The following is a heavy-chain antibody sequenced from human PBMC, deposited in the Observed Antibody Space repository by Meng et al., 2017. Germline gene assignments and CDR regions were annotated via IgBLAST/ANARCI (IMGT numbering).Heavy chain of an antibody. CDR2: IIPIFGTA. CDR3: AREGPCGGDCSGFDY. V-gene: IGHV1-69*01. J-gene: IGHJ4*02. CDR1: GSTFSSYA. Sequence: QVQLWQCGAGVKRPGSAVKVSCKASGSTFSSYAISWVRQAPGQGLEWMGGIIPIFGTANYAQKFQGRVTITADESTSTAYMELSSLRSEDTAVYYCAREGPCGGDCSGFDYWGQGTLVTASS. D-gene: IGHD2-21*02.